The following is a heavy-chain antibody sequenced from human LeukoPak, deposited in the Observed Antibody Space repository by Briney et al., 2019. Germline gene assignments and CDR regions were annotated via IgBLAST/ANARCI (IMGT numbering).Heavy chain of an antibody. CDR1: GGSISSYY. J-gene: IGHJ4*02. CDR3: ASVYYYGSGSYFDY. Sequence: PSETLSLTCTVSGGSISSYYWSWIRQPPGKGLEWIGCIYYSGSTNYNPSLKSRVTISVDTSKNQFSLKLSSVTAADTAVYYCASVYYYGSGSYFDYWGQGTLVTVSS. CDR2: IYYSGST. D-gene: IGHD3-10*01. V-gene: IGHV4-59*01.